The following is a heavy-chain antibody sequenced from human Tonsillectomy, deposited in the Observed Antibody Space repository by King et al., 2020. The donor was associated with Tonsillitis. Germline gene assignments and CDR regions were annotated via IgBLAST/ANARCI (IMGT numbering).Heavy chain of an antibody. Sequence: VQLVESGGGLVQPGGSLRLSCAVSGVTFSSQSMSWVRQAPGKGLEWVSYIHSSGITIYYADSVEGRFTIYRDNAKHSLYLQMDRPRAEDTDVYYCVRAPVVRGVITHFDYWGQGILVTVSS. CDR2: IHSSGITI. D-gene: IGHD3-10*01. J-gene: IGHJ4*02. CDR1: GVTFSSQS. V-gene: IGHV3-48*01. CDR3: VRAPVVRGVITHFDY.